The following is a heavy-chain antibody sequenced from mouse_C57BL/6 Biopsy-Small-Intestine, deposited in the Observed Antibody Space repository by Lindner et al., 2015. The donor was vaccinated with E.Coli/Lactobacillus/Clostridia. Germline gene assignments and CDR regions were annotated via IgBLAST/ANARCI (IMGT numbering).Heavy chain of an antibody. CDR2: ISTYNGNT. CDR1: GYTFTTAG. Sequence: SVKVSCKASGYTFTTAGIGWVRQAPGQGFGWMGWISTYNGNTNYAHNFQGRVSMTRDTSATTAYLELRNLRSDDTAVYYCARLPFGDYRGTFDYWGQGTLVTVS. J-gene: IGHJ4*01. V-gene: IGHV1S130*01. CDR3: ARLPFGDYRGTFDY. D-gene: IGHD2-13*01.